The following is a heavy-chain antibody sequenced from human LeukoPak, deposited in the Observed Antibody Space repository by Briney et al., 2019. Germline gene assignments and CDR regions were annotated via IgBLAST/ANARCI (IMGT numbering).Heavy chain of an antibody. CDR3: AREVTDAFDI. Sequence: PSQTLSLTCAISGDSVSSDSAAWNWIRQSPSRGLEWLARTYYRSTWYNVYAVSVKSRITINPDTSKNQLSLQLNSVSPEDTAVYYCAREVTDAFDIWGQGTTVTVSS. J-gene: IGHJ3*02. CDR2: TYYRSTWYN. D-gene: IGHD2-21*02. CDR1: GDSVSSDSAA. V-gene: IGHV6-1*01.